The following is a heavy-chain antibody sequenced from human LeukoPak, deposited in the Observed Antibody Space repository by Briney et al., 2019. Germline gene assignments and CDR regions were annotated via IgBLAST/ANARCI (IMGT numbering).Heavy chain of an antibody. Sequence: PGRSLRLSCAASGFTFSSYAMHWVRQAPGKGLEWVAVISYDGSNKYYADSVKGRFTISRDNSKNTLYLQMNSLRAEDTAVYYCASAWIDYGGYWGQGTLVTVPS. CDR2: ISYDGSNK. V-gene: IGHV3-30-3*01. CDR3: ASAWIDYGGY. J-gene: IGHJ4*02. CDR1: GFTFSSYA. D-gene: IGHD4-23*01.